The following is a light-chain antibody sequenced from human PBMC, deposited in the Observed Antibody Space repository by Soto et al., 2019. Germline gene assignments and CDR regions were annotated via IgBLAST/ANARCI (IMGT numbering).Light chain of an antibody. Sequence: IVLTQSPGTLSLSPRERATLSCRSSQSVSSSYLARYQQKPGQAPRLLIYGASSRATGIPDRFSGSGSGTDFTLTISRLEPEDFAVYYCQQYGSSPLTFGGGTKVDIK. CDR3: QQYGSSPLT. CDR1: QSVSSSY. V-gene: IGKV3-20*01. CDR2: GAS. J-gene: IGKJ4*01.